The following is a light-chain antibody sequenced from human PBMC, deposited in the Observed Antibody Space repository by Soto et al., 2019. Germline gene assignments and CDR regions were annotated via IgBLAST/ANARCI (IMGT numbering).Light chain of an antibody. Sequence: QSVLTQPASVSGSPGQSITISCTGTSSDIGGYNYVSWYHQHPGKAPKLMIYEVSNRPSGVSNRFSGSKSGNTASLTISGLQAEDEADYYCSSYTSISTQVLFGGGTKLTVL. CDR1: SSDIGGYNY. CDR3: SSYTSISTQVL. CDR2: EVS. V-gene: IGLV2-14*01. J-gene: IGLJ2*01.